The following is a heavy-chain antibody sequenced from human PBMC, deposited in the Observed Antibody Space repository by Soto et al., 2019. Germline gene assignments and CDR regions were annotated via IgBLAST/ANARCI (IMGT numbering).Heavy chain of an antibody. D-gene: IGHD3-3*01. CDR1: GFTFSSYA. CDR3: AKDVLPTDYDFWSGLPMDV. J-gene: IGHJ6*03. CDR2: ISGSGGST. V-gene: IGHV3-23*01. Sequence: PGGSLRLSCAASGFTFSSYAMNWVRQAPGKGLGWVSAISGSGGSTYYADSVKGRFTISRDNSKNTLYLQMNSLRAEDTAVYYCAKDVLPTDYDFWSGLPMDVWGKGTTVTVSS.